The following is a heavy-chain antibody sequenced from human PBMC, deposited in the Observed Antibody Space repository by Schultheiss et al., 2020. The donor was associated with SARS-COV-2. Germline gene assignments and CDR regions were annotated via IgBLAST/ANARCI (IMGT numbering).Heavy chain of an antibody. Sequence: GGSLRLSCAASGFTFSSYEMNWVRQAPGKGLEWVAVISYDGSNKYYADSVKGRFTISRDNSKNTLYLQMNSLRAEDTAVYYCAREVYSSSSGGMDVWGQGTTVTVSS. D-gene: IGHD6-6*01. J-gene: IGHJ6*02. V-gene: IGHV3-30*04. CDR1: GFTFSSYE. CDR2: ISYDGSNK. CDR3: AREVYSSSSGGMDV.